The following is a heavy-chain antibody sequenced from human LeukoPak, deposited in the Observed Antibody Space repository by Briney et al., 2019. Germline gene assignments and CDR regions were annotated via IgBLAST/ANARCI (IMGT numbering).Heavy chain of an antibody. J-gene: IGHJ5*02. Sequence: PGGSLRLSCAASGFTFNDYAMHWVRQAPGKGLEWVSGISWNSGSIDYADSVKGRFTISRDNAKNSLYLQMNSLRAEDTALYYCARDVVPAARANWFDPWGQGTLVTVSS. D-gene: IGHD2-2*01. V-gene: IGHV3-9*01. CDR1: GFTFNDYA. CDR3: ARDVVPAARANWFDP. CDR2: ISWNSGSI.